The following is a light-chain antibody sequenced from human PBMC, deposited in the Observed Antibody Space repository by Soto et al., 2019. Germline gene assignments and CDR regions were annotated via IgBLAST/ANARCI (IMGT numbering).Light chain of an antibody. Sequence: DIVMTQSLDSLAVSLGERATINCKSSQSVLYSSNNKNYLAWYQQKPGQPPKLLIYWASTRESGVPDRFSGSGSGTDFTLTISSLQAEDVAVYYCQQYYGTPLTFGQGTKLEIK. CDR1: QSVLYSSNNKNY. CDR2: WAS. V-gene: IGKV4-1*01. J-gene: IGKJ2*01. CDR3: QQYYGTPLT.